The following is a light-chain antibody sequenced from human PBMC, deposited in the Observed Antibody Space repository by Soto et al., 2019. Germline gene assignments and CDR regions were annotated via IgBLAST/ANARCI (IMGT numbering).Light chain of an antibody. V-gene: IGKV3-11*01. CDR3: QQRSNWPST. Sequence: EIVLTQSPATLSLSPGNRATLSCRASQSVSGYLAWYQQKPGQAPRLLIYDASNRATGIPARFSGSGSGTDFALAITILEPEDFAVYYCQQRSNWPSTFGGGTKVEI. CDR2: DAS. CDR1: QSVSGY. J-gene: IGKJ4*01.